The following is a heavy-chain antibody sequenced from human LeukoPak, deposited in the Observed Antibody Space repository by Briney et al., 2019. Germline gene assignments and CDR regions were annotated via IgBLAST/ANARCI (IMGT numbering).Heavy chain of an antibody. Sequence: PGGSLRPSCAASGFTFSSYSMNWVRQAPGKGLEWVSSISSSSSYIYYADSVKGRFTISRDNAKNSPYLQMNSLRAEDTAVYYCAKSSIVVVPAYYYDSSGYYDYWGQGTLVTVSS. CDR1: GFTFSSYS. CDR2: ISSSSSYI. D-gene: IGHD3-22*01. V-gene: IGHV3-21*01. CDR3: AKSSIVVVPAYYYDSSGYYDY. J-gene: IGHJ4*02.